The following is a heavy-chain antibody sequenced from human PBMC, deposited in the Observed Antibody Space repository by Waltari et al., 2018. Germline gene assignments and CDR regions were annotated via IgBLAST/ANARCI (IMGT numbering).Heavy chain of an antibody. CDR3: ATSDIYDLHSDH. V-gene: IGHV3-33*03. D-gene: IGHD3-3*01. Sequence: QVQLVESGGGVVQPGMSLRLSCAASGLIFRNYNMAWVRQAPGKGLEWVEIIWNDGSNKYYADSVTGRFTISRDNSKNTVYLQMKSLRVDDTAVFYCATSDIYDLHSDHWGQGTRVTVSA. J-gene: IGHJ4*02. CDR1: GLIFRNYN. CDR2: IWNDGSNK.